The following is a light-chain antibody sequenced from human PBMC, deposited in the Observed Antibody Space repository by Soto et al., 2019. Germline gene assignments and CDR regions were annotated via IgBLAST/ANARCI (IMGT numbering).Light chain of an antibody. CDR1: QSVGSN. J-gene: IGKJ1*01. CDR3: QHYGSSPET. Sequence: EVVMTQSPATLSVSPGERATLSCRASQSVGSNLAWYQQKPGQAPRLLVYGASTRATGIPARFSGSGSGTEFTLTISSLQSDDLAVYYCQHYGSSPETFGQGTKVDIK. CDR2: GAS. V-gene: IGKV3-15*01.